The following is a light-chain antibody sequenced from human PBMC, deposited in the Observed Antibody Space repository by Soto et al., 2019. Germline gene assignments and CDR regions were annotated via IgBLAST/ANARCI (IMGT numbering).Light chain of an antibody. Sequence: QSALTQPASMSGSPGQSITISCTGTSSDVGGYKYVSWYQQYPGKAPKVMIYDVNNRPSGVSNRFSGSKSGNTASLTISGLQAEDEADYYCSSYTSNSTLAFGTGSMVTVL. CDR1: SSDVGGYKY. CDR3: SSYTSNSTLA. J-gene: IGLJ1*01. CDR2: DVN. V-gene: IGLV2-14*01.